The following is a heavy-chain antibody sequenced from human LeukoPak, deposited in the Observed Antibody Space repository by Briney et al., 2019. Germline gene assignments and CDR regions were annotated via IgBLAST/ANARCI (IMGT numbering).Heavy chain of an antibody. J-gene: IGHJ5*02. CDR1: GYTFTGYD. V-gene: IGHV1-8*01. D-gene: IGHD3-3*01. CDR2: MNPNSGNT. Sequence: ASVKVSCKASGYTFTGYDINWVRQATGQGLEWMGWMNPNSGNTGYAQKFQGRVTMTRNTSISTAYMELSSLRSEDTAVYYCARGDVRENWFDPWGQGTLVTVSS. CDR3: ARGDVRENWFDP.